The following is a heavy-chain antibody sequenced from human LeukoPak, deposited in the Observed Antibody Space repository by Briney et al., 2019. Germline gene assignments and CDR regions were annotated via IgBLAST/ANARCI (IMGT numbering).Heavy chain of an antibody. Sequence: SETLSLTCAVSGGSISSSYWWSWVRQPPGKGLEWIGEIYHSGSPNYKPSLKSRVTISVDKSKNPFSLKLSSVTAADTAVYYCAGAYCGGDCYSGRTFDIWGQGTMVTVSS. CDR3: AGAYCGGDCYSGRTFDI. CDR1: GGSISSSYW. V-gene: IGHV4-4*02. D-gene: IGHD2-21*02. CDR2: IYHSGSP. J-gene: IGHJ3*02.